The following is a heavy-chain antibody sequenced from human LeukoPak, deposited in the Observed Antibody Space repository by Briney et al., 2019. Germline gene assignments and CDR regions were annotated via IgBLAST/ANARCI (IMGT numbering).Heavy chain of an antibody. J-gene: IGHJ5*02. V-gene: IGHV4-34*01. CDR1: GGSFSGYY. CDR2: INHSGST. Sequence: SETLSLTCAVYGGSFSGYYWSWIRQPPGKGLEWIGEINHSGSTNYNPPLKSRVTISVDTSKNQFSLKLSSVTAADTAVYYCARRRTGWGSGSYVIWFDPWGQGTLVTVSS. D-gene: IGHD3-10*01. CDR3: ARRRTGWGSGSYVIWFDP.